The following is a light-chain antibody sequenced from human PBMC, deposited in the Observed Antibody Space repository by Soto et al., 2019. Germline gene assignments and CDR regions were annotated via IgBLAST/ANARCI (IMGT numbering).Light chain of an antibody. V-gene: IGKV3-11*01. CDR3: QQRSSVLT. J-gene: IGKJ5*01. CDR2: DAS. Sequence: EVVLTQSPATLSLSPGEGATLSCRASQSVSSHLAWYQQKPGQAPRLHIYDASKRATGIPARFSGNGFGTYFTLSISSVEPEDFSEYYCQQRSSVLTFGEGTRLEIK. CDR1: QSVSSH.